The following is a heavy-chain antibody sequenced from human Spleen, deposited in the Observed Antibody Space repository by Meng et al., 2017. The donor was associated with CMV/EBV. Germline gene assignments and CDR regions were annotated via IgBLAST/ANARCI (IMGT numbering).Heavy chain of an antibody. V-gene: IGHV4-39*07. CDR3: ARAGGDL. D-gene: IGHD3-16*01. Sequence: SETLSLTCTVSGGSISSDSYYWGWIRQPPGQGLEWIGSIYYSGSANYNPSLKSRVTISIHTSKNQFSLRLSSVTAADTAVYYCARAGGDLWGQGTLVTVSS. CDR1: GGSISSDSYY. J-gene: IGHJ4*02. CDR2: IYYSGSA.